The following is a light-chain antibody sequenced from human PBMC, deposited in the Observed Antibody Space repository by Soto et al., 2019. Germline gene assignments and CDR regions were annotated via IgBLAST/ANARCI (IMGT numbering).Light chain of an antibody. CDR1: NSDVGSYNR. Sequence: QSALTQPPSVSGCPGQSVTISCTGTNSDVGSYNRVSWYQQPPGTAPKLMISEVSNRPSGVPDRFSGSKSGNTASLTISGLLAEDDADYYCSSYTSSSTYVFGTGTKVTVL. CDR2: EVS. CDR3: SSYTSSSTYV. J-gene: IGLJ1*01. V-gene: IGLV2-18*02.